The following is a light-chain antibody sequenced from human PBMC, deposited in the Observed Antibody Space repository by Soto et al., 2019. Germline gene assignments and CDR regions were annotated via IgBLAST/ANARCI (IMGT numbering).Light chain of an antibody. Sequence: QSVLTQPASVSGSPGQSIAISCTGTSSDVGGYNYVSWYQQHPGKAPKLMIYDVSNRPSGVSNRCSGSTSGNTAALTISGLQTEDEADYYCSSYTSSDTNVFGTGTKVTVL. V-gene: IGLV2-14*01. J-gene: IGLJ1*01. CDR2: DVS. CDR1: SSDVGGYNY. CDR3: SSYTSSDTNV.